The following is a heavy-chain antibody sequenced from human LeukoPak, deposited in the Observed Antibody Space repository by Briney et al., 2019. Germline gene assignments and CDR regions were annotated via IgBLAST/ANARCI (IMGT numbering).Heavy chain of an antibody. V-gene: IGHV3-21*01. CDR3: ARIHSSSWYFVGELDY. J-gene: IGHJ4*02. CDR1: GFTFSSYS. CDR2: ISSSSSYI. Sequence: GGSLRLSCAASGFTFSSYSMNWVRQAPGKGLEWVSSISSSSSYIYYADSVKGRFTISRDNAKNSLYLQMNSLRAEDTAVYYCARIHSSSWYFVGELDYWGQGTLVTVSS. D-gene: IGHD6-13*01.